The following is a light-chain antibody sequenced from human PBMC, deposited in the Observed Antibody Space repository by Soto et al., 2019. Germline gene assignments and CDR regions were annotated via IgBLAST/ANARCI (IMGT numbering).Light chain of an antibody. J-gene: IGKJ2*01. Sequence: DIQMTQSPSTLSASVEDRVTITCRASQSISSWLAWYQQKPGKAPKLLTYDASSLESGVPSRFSGSGSGTEFTLTISSLQPDDFATYYCQQYNSYSPGYTFGQGTKLEIK. V-gene: IGKV1-5*01. CDR1: QSISSW. CDR3: QQYNSYSPGYT. CDR2: DAS.